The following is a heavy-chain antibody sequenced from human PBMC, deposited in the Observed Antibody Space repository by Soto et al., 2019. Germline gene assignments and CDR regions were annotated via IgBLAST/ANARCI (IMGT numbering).Heavy chain of an antibody. CDR1: GFTFSSYA. CDR3: AKGRGACSGGSCYSAGETIGYYYYYMDV. V-gene: IGHV3-23*01. CDR2: ISGSGGST. Sequence: GGSLRLSCAASGFTFSSYAMSWVRQAPGKGLEWVSAISGSGGSTYYADSVKGRFTISRDNSKNTLYLQMNGLRAEDTAVYYCAKGRGACSGGSCYSAGETIGYYYYYMDVWGKGTTVTVSS. J-gene: IGHJ6*03. D-gene: IGHD2-15*01.